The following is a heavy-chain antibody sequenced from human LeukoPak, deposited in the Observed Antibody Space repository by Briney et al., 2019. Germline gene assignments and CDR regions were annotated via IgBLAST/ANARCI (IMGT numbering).Heavy chain of an antibody. V-gene: IGHV4-59*07. CDR1: GGSISSYY. Sequence: PSDTLSLTCTVSGGSISSYYWSWIRQPPGKGLEWIRYIYYSGSTNYNPSLKSRVTISVDTSKNQFSLKLSSVTAADTAVYYCARVNYDSSGYSYYFDYWGQGTLVTVSS. J-gene: IGHJ4*02. CDR2: IYYSGST. CDR3: ARVNYDSSGYSYYFDY. D-gene: IGHD3-22*01.